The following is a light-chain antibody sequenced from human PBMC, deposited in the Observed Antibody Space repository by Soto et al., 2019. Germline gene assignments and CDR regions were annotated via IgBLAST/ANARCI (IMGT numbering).Light chain of an antibody. CDR1: SSDVGAYNS. V-gene: IGLV2-11*01. CDR2: DVT. CDR3: CSYAGNYTF. Sequence: QSALTQPASVSGSPGQSITISCTGTSSDVGAYNSVSWYQQRPGEAPKLIIYDVTKRPSGVPDRFSGSKSGNTASLTISGLQADDEADYYCCSYAGNYTFFGGGTKLTVL. J-gene: IGLJ2*01.